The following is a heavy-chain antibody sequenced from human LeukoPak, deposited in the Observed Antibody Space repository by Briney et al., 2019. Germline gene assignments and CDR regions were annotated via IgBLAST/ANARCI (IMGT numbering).Heavy chain of an antibody. CDR1: GFTFSSYS. V-gene: IGHV3-21*04. Sequence: GGSLRLSCAASGFTFSSYSMNWVRQAPGKGLEWVSSINSGSGYIYYADSVKGRFTVSRDNAKNSLYLQMSNLRAEDTAVYFCARGGGLDVWGQGATVTVSS. CDR2: INSGSGYI. CDR3: ARGGGLDV. J-gene: IGHJ6*02. D-gene: IGHD3-16*01.